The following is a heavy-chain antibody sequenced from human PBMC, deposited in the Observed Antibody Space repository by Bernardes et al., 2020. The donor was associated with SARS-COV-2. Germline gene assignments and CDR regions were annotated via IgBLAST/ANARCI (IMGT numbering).Heavy chain of an antibody. V-gene: IGHV4-59*01. J-gene: IGHJ6*02. CDR2: LQDSGST. Sequence: SETLSLTCTVSGGSISTSYWTWIRQHPGPGLAWVAYLQDSGSTNYNPSLKSRVSVSLDTSKNQFSLKLSSVTAADTAVYYCARGGVAPRYYYYGMDVWGQGTTVTVSS. CDR1: GGSISTSY. CDR3: ARGGVAPRYYYYGMDV. D-gene: IGHD2-15*01.